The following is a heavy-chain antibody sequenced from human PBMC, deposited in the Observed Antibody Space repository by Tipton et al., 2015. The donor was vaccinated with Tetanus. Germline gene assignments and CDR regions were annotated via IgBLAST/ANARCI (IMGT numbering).Heavy chain of an antibody. D-gene: IGHD1-1*01. CDR1: GFTLSDYY. CDR3: ARRSLTNYGLDG. V-gene: IGHV3-11*04. J-gene: IGHJ6*02. Sequence: SLRLSCAASGFTLSDYYMSWVRQAPGKGLEWLSYISGGSDVIYYADSVKGRFTISRDNARNSTYLQMNSLRAEDTAVYFCARRSLTNYGLDGWGQGTPVTVSS. CDR2: ISGGSDVI.